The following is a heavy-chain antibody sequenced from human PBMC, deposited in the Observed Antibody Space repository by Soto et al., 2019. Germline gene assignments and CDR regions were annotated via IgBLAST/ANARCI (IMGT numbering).Heavy chain of an antibody. Sequence: QVQLVQSGADVKKTGASVQVSCKASGYTFTSYGINWVRQAPGQGLEWMGWISAYAGDTNYARELRGRVTMTTETATNTAVRELRSLRSDDKALYYCARDRPYISGWEPTYYWGKGTMVNVSS. CDR2: ISAYAGDT. V-gene: IGHV1-18*04. CDR1: GYTFTSYG. D-gene: IGHD6-19*01. CDR3: ARDRPYISGWEPTYY. J-gene: IGHJ4*02.